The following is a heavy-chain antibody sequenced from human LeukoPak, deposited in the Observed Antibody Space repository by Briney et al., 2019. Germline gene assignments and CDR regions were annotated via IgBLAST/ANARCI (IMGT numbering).Heavy chain of an antibody. V-gene: IGHV1-2*02. CDR1: GYTFTGYY. CDR2: IDPNIDGT. Sequence: GASVKVSCKASGYTFTGYYMHWVRQAPGQGLGWMGWIDPNIDGTNYAQTFQGRVTMTRETSISTAYMELSRLRSDDTAVYYCARASLVISSVAARPRFLLYWGQGTLVTVSS. CDR3: ARASLVISSVAARPRFLLY. J-gene: IGHJ4*02. D-gene: IGHD6-6*01.